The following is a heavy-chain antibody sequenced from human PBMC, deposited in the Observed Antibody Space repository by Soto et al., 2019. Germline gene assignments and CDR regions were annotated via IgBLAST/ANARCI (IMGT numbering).Heavy chain of an antibody. J-gene: IGHJ4*02. V-gene: IGHV3-74*01. CDR2: IKSDEITT. CDR3: ARGARNYYYFDY. D-gene: IGHD3-10*01. CDR1: GFIFSDYC. Sequence: EVQLVESGGGLVQPGGSLRLSCAASGFIFSDYCIHWVRQAPGKGLVWVSRIKSDEITTNYADSVWGRLTISRDNAKNTVYLQRNSLGAEDTAVYYCARGARNYYYFDYWGQGPLVTVSS.